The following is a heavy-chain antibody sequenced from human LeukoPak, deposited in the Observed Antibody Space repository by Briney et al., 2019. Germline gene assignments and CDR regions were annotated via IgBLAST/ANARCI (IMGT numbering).Heavy chain of an antibody. J-gene: IGHJ4*02. CDR2: INCNGGIP. V-gene: IGHV3-20*03. D-gene: IGHD6-19*01. CDR3: ARAPYSSGWYDY. Sequence: FFVINCNGGIPGYPFSVKCPFTISRYNAKNSLYLQMNSLRAEDTALYYCARAPYSSGWYDYWGQGTLVTVSS.